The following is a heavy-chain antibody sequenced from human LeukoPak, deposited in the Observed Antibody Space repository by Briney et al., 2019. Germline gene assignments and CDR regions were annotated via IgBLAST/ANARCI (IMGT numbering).Heavy chain of an antibody. D-gene: IGHD6-13*01. J-gene: IGHJ6*03. CDR1: GFTFSNYE. Sequence: GGSLRLSCAASGFTFSNYEMNWVRQAPGKGLEWISHISNIGDIMHYADSVEGRLTISRDNAKNSLYLQMNSLRAEDTAVYYCAKDATAVVGTVYMDVWGKGTTVTISS. CDR2: ISNIGDIM. V-gene: IGHV3-48*03. CDR3: AKDATAVVGTVYMDV.